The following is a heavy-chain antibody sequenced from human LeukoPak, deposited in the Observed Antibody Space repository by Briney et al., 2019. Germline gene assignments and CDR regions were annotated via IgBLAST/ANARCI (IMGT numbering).Heavy chain of an antibody. V-gene: IGHV4-30-4*08. CDR1: GGSISSGDYY. D-gene: IGHD3-3*01. Sequence: SETLSLTCTVSGGSISSGDYYWSWIRQPPGKGLEWIGYIYYSGSTYYNPSLKSRVTISVDTSKNQFSLKLSSVTAADTAVYYCARTDFWSGHYYIDYWGQGTLVTVSS. J-gene: IGHJ4*02. CDR2: IYYSGST. CDR3: ARTDFWSGHYYIDY.